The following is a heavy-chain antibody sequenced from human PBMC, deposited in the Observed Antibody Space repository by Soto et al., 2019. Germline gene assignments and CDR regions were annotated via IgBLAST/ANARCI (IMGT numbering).Heavy chain of an antibody. D-gene: IGHD2-21*02. V-gene: IGHV4-59*01. Sequence: QVQLQESGPGLVKPSETLSLTCTVSGGTISRYYWSWIRQPPGKGLEWIGYMYNTGSTVYNPSFKSRVTVALDTSKNQFSLQLTSLSAAAAAVYYWARDLWGYSGTHCYPPDVWGQGTTVTVSS. CDR1: GGTISRYY. J-gene: IGHJ6*02. CDR2: MYNTGST. CDR3: ARDLWGYSGTHCYPPDV.